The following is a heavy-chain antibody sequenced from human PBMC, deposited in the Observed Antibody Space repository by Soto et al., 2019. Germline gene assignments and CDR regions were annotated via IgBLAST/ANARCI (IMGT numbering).Heavy chain of an antibody. J-gene: IGHJ6*03. CDR1: GFTFSSYW. D-gene: IGHD4-4*01. Sequence: GGSLRLSYAASGFTFSSYWMSWVRQAPGKGLEWVANIKQDGSEKYYLDSVKGRFTISRDNAKNSLFLRMNSLRAEDTAMYYCARGSQDNTVYYYYYYMDVWGKGTTVTVSS. CDR3: ARGSQDNTVYYYYYYMDV. CDR2: IKQDGSEK. V-gene: IGHV3-7*04.